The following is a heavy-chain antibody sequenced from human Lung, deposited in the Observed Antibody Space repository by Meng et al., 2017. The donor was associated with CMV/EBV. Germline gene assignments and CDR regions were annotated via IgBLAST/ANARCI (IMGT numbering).Heavy chain of an antibody. V-gene: IGHV3-21*01. Sequence: SXAASGFTFSSYSMNWVRQAPGKGLEWVSSISSSSSYIYYADSVKGRFTISRDNAKNSLYLQMNSLRAEDTAVYYCARASVVVAARYYFDYWGQXTLVTVSS. CDR2: ISSSSSYI. CDR3: ARASVVVAARYYFDY. J-gene: IGHJ4*02. D-gene: IGHD2-15*01. CDR1: GFTFSSYS.